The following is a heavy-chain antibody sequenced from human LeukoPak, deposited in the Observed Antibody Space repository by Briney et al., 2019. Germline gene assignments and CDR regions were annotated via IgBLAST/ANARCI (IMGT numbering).Heavy chain of an antibody. CDR2: INPNSGGT. CDR3: ARGYCSGGSCYSNWFDP. J-gene: IGHJ5*02. Sequence: GASVKVSCKASGYTFTGYYMHGVRQAPGQGLEWMGWINPNSGGTNYAQKFQGRVTMTRDTSISTAYMELSRLRSDDTAVYYCARGYCSGGSCYSNWFDPWGQGTLVTVSS. CDR1: GYTFTGYY. V-gene: IGHV1-2*02. D-gene: IGHD2-15*01.